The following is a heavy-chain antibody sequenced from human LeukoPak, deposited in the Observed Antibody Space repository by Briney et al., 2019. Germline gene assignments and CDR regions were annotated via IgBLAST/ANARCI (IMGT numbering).Heavy chain of an antibody. D-gene: IGHD2-21*02. CDR2: INPNSGGT. CDR3: ARGVTARGFYYYMDV. Sequence: ASVKVSCKASGGTFSNYAISWVRQAPGQGLEWMGWINPNSGGTSYAQKFQGRVTMTRDTSSSTAYMELSRLRSDDTAVYYCARGVTARGFYYYMDVWGKGTTVTISS. V-gene: IGHV1-2*02. CDR1: GGTFSNYA. J-gene: IGHJ6*03.